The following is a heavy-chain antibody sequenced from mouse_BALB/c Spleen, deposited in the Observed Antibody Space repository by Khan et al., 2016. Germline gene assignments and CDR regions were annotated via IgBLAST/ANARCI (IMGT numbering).Heavy chain of an antibody. V-gene: IGHV3-2*02. CDR1: GYSITSDYA. Sequence: EVQLQESGPGLVKPSQSLSLTCTVTGYSITSDYAWNWIRQFPGNKLEWMGYISYSGSTSYNPSLKSRISITRDTSKNQFFLQLNSVTTEDTATXSCARAYYGSSYFDYWGQGTTLTVSS. J-gene: IGHJ2*01. D-gene: IGHD1-1*01. CDR2: ISYSGST. CDR3: ARAYYGSSYFDY.